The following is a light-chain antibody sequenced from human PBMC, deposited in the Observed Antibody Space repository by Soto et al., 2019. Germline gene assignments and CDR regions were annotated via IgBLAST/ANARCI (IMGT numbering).Light chain of an antibody. CDR3: QQRSNWPPTT. CDR1: QSVSSY. V-gene: IGKV3-11*01. Sequence: SVLTQSPATPSLSPGERATLSCRASQSVSSYLAWYQQKPGQAPRLLIYDASNRATGIPARFSGSGSGTDFTLTISSLEPEDFAVYYCQQRSNWPPTTFGQGTKVDIK. CDR2: DAS. J-gene: IGKJ1*01.